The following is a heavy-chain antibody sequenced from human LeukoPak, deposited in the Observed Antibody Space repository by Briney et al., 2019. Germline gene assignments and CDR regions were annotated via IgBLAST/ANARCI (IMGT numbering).Heavy chain of an antibody. CDR3: ARGGAAAGTAPYGAPY. D-gene: IGHD6-13*01. Sequence: ASVTVSCKASGYTFTVYYMHWVRQAPGQGLEWMGWINPNSGGTNYAQKFQGRVTMTRDTSISTAYMELSRLRSDDTAVYYCARGGAAAGTAPYGAPYWGQGTLVTVSS. V-gene: IGHV1-2*02. CDR1: GYTFTVYY. CDR2: INPNSGGT. J-gene: IGHJ4*02.